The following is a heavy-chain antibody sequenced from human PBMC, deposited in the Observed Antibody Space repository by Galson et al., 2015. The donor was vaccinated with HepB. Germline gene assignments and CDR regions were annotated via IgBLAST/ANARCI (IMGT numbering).Heavy chain of an antibody. D-gene: IGHD6-19*01. CDR1: GFTFSSYS. CDR3: ARDISSGWYGDAFDI. CDR2: ISSSSSYI. J-gene: IGHJ3*02. V-gene: IGHV3-21*01. Sequence: SLRLSCAASGFTFSSYSMNWVRQAPGKGLEWVSSISSSSSYIYYADSVKGRFTISRDNAKNSLYLQMNSLRAEDTAVYYCARDISSGWYGDAFDIWGQGTMVTVSS.